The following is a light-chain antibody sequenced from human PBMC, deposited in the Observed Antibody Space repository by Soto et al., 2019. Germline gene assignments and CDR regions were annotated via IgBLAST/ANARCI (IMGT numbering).Light chain of an antibody. CDR2: GAS. J-gene: IGKJ3*01. CDR3: QQYGGSPLFT. Sequence: EIVLTQSPGILSLSPGERATLSCRASQGVTPAYLAWYQHKPGQAPRLLIYGASNRAAGIPDRFTGSGSGPDFTLTISRLEPEDFAVYSCQQYGGSPLFTFGPGTRVDLK. CDR1: QGVTPAY. V-gene: IGKV3-20*01.